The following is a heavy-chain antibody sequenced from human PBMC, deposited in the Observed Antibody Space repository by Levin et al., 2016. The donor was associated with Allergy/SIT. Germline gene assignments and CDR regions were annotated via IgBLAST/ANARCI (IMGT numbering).Heavy chain of an antibody. CDR2: IYTSGST. CDR1: GGSISSGNYY. V-gene: IGHV4-61*02. D-gene: IGHD6-13*01. CDR3: ARWGIAAAGVDY. Sequence: SETLSLTCSVSGGSISSGNYYWSWIRQPAGKGLEWIGRIYTSGSTNYNPSLKSRVTISVDTSKNQFSLKLSSVTAADTAVYYCARWGIAAAGVDYWGQGTLVTVSS. J-gene: IGHJ4*02.